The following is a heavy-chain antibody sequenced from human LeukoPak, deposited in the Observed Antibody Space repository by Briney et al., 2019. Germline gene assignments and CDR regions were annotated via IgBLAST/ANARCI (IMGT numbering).Heavy chain of an antibody. J-gene: IGHJ5*02. CDR3: ARQGGFGEFDP. D-gene: IGHD3-10*01. V-gene: IGHV1-18*01. Sequence: ASVKVSCKASGYTFTSYGISWVRQAPGQGLEWMGWKFQGRVTMTRDMSTSTVYMELSSLKASDTAMYYCARQGGFGEFDPWGQGTLVTVSS. CDR1: GYTFTSYG.